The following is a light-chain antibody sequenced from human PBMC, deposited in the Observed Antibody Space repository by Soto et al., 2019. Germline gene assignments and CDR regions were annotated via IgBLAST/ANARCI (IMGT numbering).Light chain of an antibody. CDR1: SSDVGGYSY. CDR2: DVS. J-gene: IGLJ1*01. CDR3: SSYTSSSTRV. Sequence: QSVLTQPASVSGPPGQSITISCTGTSSDVGGYSYVSWYQQHPGKAPKLMIYDVSNRPSGVSNRFSGSKSGNTASLTISGLQAEDEADYYCSSYTSSSTRVFGTGTKVTVL. V-gene: IGLV2-14*01.